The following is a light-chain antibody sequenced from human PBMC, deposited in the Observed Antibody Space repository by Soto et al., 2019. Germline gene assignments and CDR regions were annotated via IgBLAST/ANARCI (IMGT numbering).Light chain of an antibody. CDR2: GVS. CDR3: QQYGSSSWT. Sequence: EIVMTQSPATLSVSPVERATLSCRASQSVSSNLAWYQQKPGQAPRLLIYGVSSRAYGIPDRFSGSGSGTDFTLTISRLEPEDFAVYYCQQYGSSSWTFGQGTKVDIK. J-gene: IGKJ1*01. V-gene: IGKV3-20*01. CDR1: QSVSSN.